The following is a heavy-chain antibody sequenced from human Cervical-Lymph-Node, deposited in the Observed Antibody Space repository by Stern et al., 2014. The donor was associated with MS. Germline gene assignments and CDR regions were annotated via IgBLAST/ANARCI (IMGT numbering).Heavy chain of an antibody. J-gene: IGHJ4*02. D-gene: IGHD1-26*01. CDR3: AKGGSGSYLD. V-gene: IGHV3-30*04. CDR1: GFAFRRYA. CDR2: ISYDGRDK. Sequence: VPLVESGGGVVQPGRSLRLSCAASGFAFRRYALHWVRPAPGTGLEWVAIISYDGRDKYYTDSVKGRFTVSRDNSNNTVDLEMNSLRLEDTAVYYCAKGGSGSYLDWGQGSLVTVSS.